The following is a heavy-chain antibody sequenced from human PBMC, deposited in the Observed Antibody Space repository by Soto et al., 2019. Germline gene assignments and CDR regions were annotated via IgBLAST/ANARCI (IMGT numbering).Heavy chain of an antibody. D-gene: IGHD1-26*01. CDR1: GYTFTSYG. CDR3: AIDPGSRGSFDAFDI. Sequence: ASVKVSCKASGYTFTSYGISWVRQAPGQGLEWMGWISAYNGNTNYAQKLQGRVTMTTDTSTSTAYMELRSLRSDDTAVYYCAIDPGSRGSFDAFDIWGQGSMVTVSS. J-gene: IGHJ3*02. CDR2: ISAYNGNT. V-gene: IGHV1-18*01.